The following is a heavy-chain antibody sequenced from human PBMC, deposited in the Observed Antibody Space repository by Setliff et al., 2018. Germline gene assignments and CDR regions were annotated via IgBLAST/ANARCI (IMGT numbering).Heavy chain of an antibody. Sequence: SVKVSCKASGGTFSNNAIAWVRQAPGQGLEWMGRVIPMARSANYAQKFEGRVTITADESTNTAYMEVSGLRSEDTAVYYCARDTRDRYDTSGHYLSLDYWGQGTLVTVSS. CDR1: GGTFSNNA. V-gene: IGHV1-69*11. J-gene: IGHJ4*02. CDR3: ARDTRDRYDTSGHYLSLDY. CDR2: VIPMARSA. D-gene: IGHD3-22*01.